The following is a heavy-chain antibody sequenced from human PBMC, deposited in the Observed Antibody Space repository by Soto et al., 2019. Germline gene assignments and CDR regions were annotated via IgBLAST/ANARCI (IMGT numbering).Heavy chain of an antibody. D-gene: IGHD1-26*01. V-gene: IGHV3-7*01. CDR1: GFTFSSYW. J-gene: IGHJ3*02. Sequence: GGSLRLSCAASGFTFSSYWMSWVRQAPGKGLEWVANIKQDGSGKYYVDSVKGRFTISRDNAKNSLYLQMNSLRAEDTAVYYCARYGGSGSYAFDIWGQGTMVTVSS. CDR3: ARYGGSGSYAFDI. CDR2: IKQDGSGK.